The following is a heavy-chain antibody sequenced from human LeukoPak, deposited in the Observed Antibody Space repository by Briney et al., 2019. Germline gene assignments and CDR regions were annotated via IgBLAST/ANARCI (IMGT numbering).Heavy chain of an antibody. J-gene: IGHJ2*01. CDR3: ARYGGNSNSYFDL. CDR2: IYYSGST. V-gene: IGHV4-59*01. D-gene: IGHD4-23*01. CDR1: GHSLSSYY. Sequence: PSETLALTCSVSGHSLSSYYWSWIRQPPGKALEWIGYIYYSGSTNYNPSLKSRVTISVDASMNQFSLKLSSVTAADPAGYYCARYGGNSNSYFDLWGRGTLVTVSS.